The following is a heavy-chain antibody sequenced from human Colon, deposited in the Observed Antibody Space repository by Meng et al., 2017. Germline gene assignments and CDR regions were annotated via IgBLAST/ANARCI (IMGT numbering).Heavy chain of an antibody. Sequence: GGSLRLSCAASGFTFDSCDMHWVRQAPGRGLEWVSLISWDGGSTYYADSVKGRFTISRDNSKNSLYLQMNSLRAEDTASYYCAKESYCSSTSCPTHAFDIWGQGTMVTVSS. CDR2: ISWDGGST. CDR3: AKESYCSSTSCPTHAFDI. CDR1: GFTFDSCD. D-gene: IGHD2-2*01. J-gene: IGHJ3*02. V-gene: IGHV3-43D*03.